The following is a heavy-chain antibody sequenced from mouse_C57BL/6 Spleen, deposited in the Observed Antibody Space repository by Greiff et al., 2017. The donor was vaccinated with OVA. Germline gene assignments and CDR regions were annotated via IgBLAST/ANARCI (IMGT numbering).Heavy chain of an antibody. D-gene: IGHD1-1*01. V-gene: IGHV1-64*01. CDR2: IHPNSGST. CDR3: ARRTTGVAYYFDY. J-gene: IGHJ2*01. CDR1: GYTFTSSW. Sequence: QVQLQQPGAELVKPGASVKLSCKASGYTFTSSWMHWVKQRPGQGLEWIGMIHPNSGSTNYNEKFKSKATLTVDKSSSTAYMQLSSLTSEDSAVYYCARRTTGVAYYFDYWGKGTTLTVSS.